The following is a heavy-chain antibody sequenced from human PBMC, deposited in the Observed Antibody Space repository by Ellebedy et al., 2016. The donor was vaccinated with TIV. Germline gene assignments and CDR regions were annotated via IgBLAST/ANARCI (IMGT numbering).Heavy chain of an antibody. CDR2: ISYSGST. J-gene: IGHJ4*02. CDR1: GGAISSSNYY. CDR3: ARDPGGGSSSWYIDY. Sequence: SETLSLXXTVSGGAISSSNYYWGWIRQSPGKGLEWLASISYSGSTYYNPSLRSRVTISVDTSKNQFSLKLSSVTAADTAVYYCARDPGGGSSSWYIDYWGQGTLVTVSS. D-gene: IGHD6-13*01. V-gene: IGHV4-39*07.